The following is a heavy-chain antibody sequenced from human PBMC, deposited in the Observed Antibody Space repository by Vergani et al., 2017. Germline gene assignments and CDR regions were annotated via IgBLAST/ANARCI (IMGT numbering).Heavy chain of an antibody. Sequence: QVQLVQSGAEVKKPGSSVKVSCKASGGTFSSYTISWVRQAPGQGLEWMGRIIPILGIANYAQKFQGRVTITADKSTSTAYMELSSLRSEDTAVYYCARAXGVPAAIEGSYYYYGMDVGGQGTTVTVSS. CDR2: IIPILGIA. V-gene: IGHV1-69*02. CDR3: ARAXGVPAAIEGSYYYYGMDV. J-gene: IGHJ6*02. D-gene: IGHD2-2*02. CDR1: GGTFSSYT.